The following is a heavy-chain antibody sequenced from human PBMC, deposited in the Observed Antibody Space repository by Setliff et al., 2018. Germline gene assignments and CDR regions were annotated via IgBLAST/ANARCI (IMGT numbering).Heavy chain of an antibody. CDR2: INPNNGDT. J-gene: IGHJ3*01. D-gene: IGHD4-17*01. CDR1: GYSFTGYY. V-gene: IGHV1-2*02. Sequence: ASVKVSCKTSGYSFTGYYMHWVRQAPGQGLEWMGRINPNNGDTDSAQTFRGRVTMTRDTSLNTAYMELNGLTFDDTAVYYCARVSANYPDSFDFWGQGAMVTV. CDR3: ARVSANYPDSFDF.